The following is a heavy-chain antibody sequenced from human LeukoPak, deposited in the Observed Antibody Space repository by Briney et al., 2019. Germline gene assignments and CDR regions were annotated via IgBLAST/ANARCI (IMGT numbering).Heavy chain of an antibody. D-gene: IGHD3-10*01. J-gene: IGHJ5*02. CDR3: ARGRVTTVRGVIITAPGAYWFDP. CDR2: INHSGST. CDR1: GGSFSGYY. Sequence: SETLSLTCAVYGGSFSGYYWSWIRQPPGKGLEWIGEINHSGSTNYNPSLKSRVTISVDTSKNQFSLKLSSVTAADTAVYYCARGRVTTVRGVIITAPGAYWFDPWGQGTLVTVSS. V-gene: IGHV4-34*01.